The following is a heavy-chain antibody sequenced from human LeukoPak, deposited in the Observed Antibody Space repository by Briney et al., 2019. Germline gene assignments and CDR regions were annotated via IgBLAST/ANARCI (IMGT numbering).Heavy chain of an antibody. V-gene: IGHV3-23*01. CDR3: AKRSASGSYYQQIFDY. D-gene: IGHD3-10*01. J-gene: IGHJ4*02. Sequence: GGSPRLSCAASGFIFSGYAMSWVRQAPGKGLEWVSSIRGGGADIYYADSVKGRFTISRDNSKNTLYLQMNSLRAEDTAVYYCAKRSASGSYYQQIFDYWGQGTLVTVSS. CDR1: GFIFSGYA. CDR2: IRGGGADI.